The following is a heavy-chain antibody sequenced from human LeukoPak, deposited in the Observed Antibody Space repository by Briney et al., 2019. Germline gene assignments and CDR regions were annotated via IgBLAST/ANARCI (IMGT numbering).Heavy chain of an antibody. CDR2: FNLVGST. CDR3: AREDIVVVPAATTYYYYGMDV. Sequence: SETLSLTCAVYGGSLSGYYWAGFRSPPGKGRGGMGEFNLVGSTNYNPSLKSRVTISVDTSKNQFSLKLSSVTAADTAVYYCAREDIVVVPAATTYYYYGMDVWGQGTTVTVSS. D-gene: IGHD2-2*01. V-gene: IGHV4-34*01. J-gene: IGHJ6*02. CDR1: GGSLSGYY.